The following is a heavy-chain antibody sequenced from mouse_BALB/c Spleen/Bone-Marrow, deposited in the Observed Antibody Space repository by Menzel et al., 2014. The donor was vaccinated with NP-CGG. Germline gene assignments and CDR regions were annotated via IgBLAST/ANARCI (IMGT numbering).Heavy chain of an antibody. V-gene: IGHV1-20*02. D-gene: IGHD1-1*01. J-gene: IGHJ4*01. CDR2: INPYNGDT. CDR1: GYSFTGYF. Sequence: VQLQQSGPELVKPGASVKISCKASGYSFTGYFMNWVMQSHGKSLEWIGRINPYNGDTFYNQKFKGKATLTVDKSSSTPHMELRSLASEDSAVYYCAREGYYYGSSYGNAMDYWGQGTSVTVSS. CDR3: AREGYYYGSSYGNAMDY.